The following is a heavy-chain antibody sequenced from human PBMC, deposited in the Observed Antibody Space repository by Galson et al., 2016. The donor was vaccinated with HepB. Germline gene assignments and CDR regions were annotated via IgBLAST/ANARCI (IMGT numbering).Heavy chain of an antibody. D-gene: IGHD5-18*01. V-gene: IGHV1-46*01. CDR2: IDLSGGRP. CDR3: ARAEGDSYDFRKDALDF. J-gene: IGHJ3*01. CDR1: GYTFTRHS. Sequence: SVKVSCKASGYTFTRHSMHWVRQAPGQGLEWMGIIDLSGGRPSYAQKFQGRVTMTRDTSTSTVYMEVNSLRSEDTAVYYCARAEGDSYDFRKDALDFWGQGTMVTVSS.